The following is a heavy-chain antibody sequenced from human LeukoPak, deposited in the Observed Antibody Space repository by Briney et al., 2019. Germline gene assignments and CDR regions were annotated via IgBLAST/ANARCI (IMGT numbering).Heavy chain of an antibody. CDR1: GYTFTCYY. D-gene: IGHD5-12*01. V-gene: IGHV1-2*02. Sequence: ASVTVSCKASGYTFTCYYMHWVRQAPGQGLEWMGWINPNSGGTNYAQKFQGRVTMTRDMSISTAYMELSRLRSDDTAVYYCARAVGYSGYDGFYYYYGMDVWGQGTTVTVSS. CDR2: INPNSGGT. J-gene: IGHJ6*02. CDR3: ARAVGYSGYDGFYYYYGMDV.